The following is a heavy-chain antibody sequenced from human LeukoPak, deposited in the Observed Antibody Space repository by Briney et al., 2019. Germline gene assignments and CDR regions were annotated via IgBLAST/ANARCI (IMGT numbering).Heavy chain of an antibody. CDR1: GGTFSSYA. D-gene: IGHD5-12*01. Sequence: SVKVSCKASGGTFSSYAISWVRQAPGQGLEWMGRIIPILGIANYAQKFQGRVTITADKSTSTAYMELSSLRSEDTAVYYCARDVGSAYSGYSNIRENDYWGQGTLVTVSS. CDR2: IIPILGIA. J-gene: IGHJ4*02. V-gene: IGHV1-69*04. CDR3: ARDVGSAYSGYSNIRENDY.